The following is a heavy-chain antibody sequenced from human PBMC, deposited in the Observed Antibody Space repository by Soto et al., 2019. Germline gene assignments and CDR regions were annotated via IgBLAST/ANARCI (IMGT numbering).Heavy chain of an antibody. J-gene: IGHJ4*02. V-gene: IGHV3-23*01. D-gene: IGHD3-22*01. CDR3: AKDPSRYYYDSSGYYSPFDY. CDR2: ISGSGGST. Sequence: GGSLRLSCAASGFTFSSYAMSWVRQAPGKGLEWVSAISGSGGSTYYADSVKGRFTISRDNSKNTLYLQMNSLRAEDTAVYYCAKDPSRYYYDSSGYYSPFDYWGQGTLVTVSS. CDR1: GFTFSSYA.